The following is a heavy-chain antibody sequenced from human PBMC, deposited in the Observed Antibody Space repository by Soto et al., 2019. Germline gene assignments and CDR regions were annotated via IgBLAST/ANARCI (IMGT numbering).Heavy chain of an antibody. Sequence: EVQLVESGGGLVKPGASLRLSCAASGFTFTNAWMNWVRQAPGKGLEWVGRIRSKTDGGTPDYAAPVKGRFTISRDDSKNTLYVKMNSLKTEDTAIYYCTTEKGYWGQGTLVTVSS. J-gene: IGHJ4*02. V-gene: IGHV3-15*07. CDR2: IRSKTDGGTP. CDR1: GFTFTNAW. CDR3: TTEKGY.